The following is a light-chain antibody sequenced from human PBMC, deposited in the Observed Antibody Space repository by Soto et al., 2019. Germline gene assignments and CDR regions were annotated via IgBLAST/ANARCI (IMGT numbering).Light chain of an antibody. J-gene: IGKJ4*01. CDR3: QQYGSSPLT. CDR2: GPS. V-gene: IGKV3-20*01. Sequence: ENVLTQSPGTLSLSPGERATLSCRASQSVSSTYLAWYQQKPGQAPRLLIYGPSSRATGIPDRFSGSGSGTDFTLTISRLEPEDFAVYYCQQYGSSPLTFGGGTKVEIK. CDR1: QSVSSTY.